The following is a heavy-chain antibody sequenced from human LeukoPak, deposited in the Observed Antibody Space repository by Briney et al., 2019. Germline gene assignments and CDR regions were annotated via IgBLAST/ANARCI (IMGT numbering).Heavy chain of an antibody. V-gene: IGHV3-30*19. D-gene: IGHD3-9*01. CDR1: AFTFSSYG. CDR3: ARAWYYDILTGLDY. Sequence: GGSLRLSCAASAFTFSSYGMHWVRPAPGKGLEWVAVISYDGSNKYYADSVKGRFTISRDNSKNTLYLQMNSLRAEGTAVYYCARAWYYDILTGLDYWGQGTLVTVSS. J-gene: IGHJ4*02. CDR2: ISYDGSNK.